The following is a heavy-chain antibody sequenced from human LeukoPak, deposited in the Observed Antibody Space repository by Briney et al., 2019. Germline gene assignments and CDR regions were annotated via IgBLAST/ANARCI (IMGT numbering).Heavy chain of an antibody. V-gene: IGHV1-2*02. Sequence: ASVKVSCKASGYTFTGYYMHWVRQAPGQGLEWMGWINPNSGGTNYAQKFQGRVTMTRDTSISTAYMELSRLRSDDTAVYYCASLHMGIMIFGVVSSRENAFDIWGQGTMVPVSS. CDR3: ASLHMGIMIFGVVSSRENAFDI. J-gene: IGHJ3*02. CDR2: INPNSGGT. D-gene: IGHD3-3*01. CDR1: GYTFTGYY.